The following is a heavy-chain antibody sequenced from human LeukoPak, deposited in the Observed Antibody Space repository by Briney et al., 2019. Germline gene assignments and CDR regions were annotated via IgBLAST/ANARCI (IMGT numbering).Heavy chain of an antibody. CDR3: ARHPHVLLWFGETLNWFDP. CDR1: GGSISSSSYY. Sequence: PSETLSLTCTVSGGSISSSSYYWGWIRQPPGKGLEWIGSIYYSGSTYYNPSLKSRVTISVDTSKNQFSLKLSSVTAADTAVYYCARHPHVLLWFGETLNWFDPWGQGTLVTVSS. D-gene: IGHD3-10*01. CDR2: IYYSGST. J-gene: IGHJ5*02. V-gene: IGHV4-39*01.